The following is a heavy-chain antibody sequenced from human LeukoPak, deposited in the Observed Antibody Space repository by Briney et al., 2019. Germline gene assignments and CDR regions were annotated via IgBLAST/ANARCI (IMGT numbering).Heavy chain of an antibody. CDR3: ARDGYAPVESMIADY. CDR1: GFTFSSYA. Sequence: GRSLRLSCAASGFTFSSYAMHWVRQAPGKGLEWVAVISYDGSNKYYADSVKGRFTISRDNSKNTLYLQMNSLRAEDTAVYYCARDGYAPVESMIADYWGQGTLVTVSS. V-gene: IGHV3-30-3*01. J-gene: IGHJ4*02. CDR2: ISYDGSNK. D-gene: IGHD3-22*01.